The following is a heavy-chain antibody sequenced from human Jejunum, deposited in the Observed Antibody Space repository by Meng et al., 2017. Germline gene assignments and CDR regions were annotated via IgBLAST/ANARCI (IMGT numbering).Heavy chain of an antibody. J-gene: IGHJ3*01. Sequence: QVQLQLSGPGLVKPPQTLSLACAISGDSVSSNTGAWNWIRQSPSRGLEWLGRTYYRSKWYNDYAVSVIGRITINPDTSKSQFSLQLNSVTPEDTAVYYCARGSHYAFDVWGQGTMVTVSS. CDR3: ARGSHYAFDV. CDR2: TYYRSKWYN. V-gene: IGHV6-1*01. CDR1: GDSVSSNTGA.